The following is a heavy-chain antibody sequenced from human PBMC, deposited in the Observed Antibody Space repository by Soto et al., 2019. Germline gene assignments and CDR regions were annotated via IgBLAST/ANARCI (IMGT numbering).Heavy chain of an antibody. CDR2: IYSGGST. J-gene: IGHJ4*02. D-gene: IGHD3-3*01. CDR3: ARASYYDFWSGLFDY. V-gene: IGHV3-53*01. Sequence: GGSLRLSCAASGFTVSSNYMSWVRQAPGKGLEWVSVIYSGGSTYYADSVKGRFTISRDNSKNTLYLQMNSLRAEDAAVYYCARASYYDFWSGLFDYWGQGTLVTVSS. CDR1: GFTVSSNY.